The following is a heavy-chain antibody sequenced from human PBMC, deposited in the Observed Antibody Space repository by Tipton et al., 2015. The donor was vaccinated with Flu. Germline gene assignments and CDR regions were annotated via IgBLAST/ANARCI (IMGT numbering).Heavy chain of an antibody. CDR1: GFTVSGNQ. D-gene: IGHD2-15*01. V-gene: IGHV3-53*01. CDR3: ARDRNGWFPECMDV. J-gene: IGHJ6*02. Sequence: SLRLSCVASGFTVSGNQMSWVRQAPGEGLEWISVIFGGGTAYYADSVEGRFIISRDNSKNTLYLQMNSLRADDTAVYYCARDRNGWFPECMDVWGQGTMVIVSS. CDR2: IFGGGTA.